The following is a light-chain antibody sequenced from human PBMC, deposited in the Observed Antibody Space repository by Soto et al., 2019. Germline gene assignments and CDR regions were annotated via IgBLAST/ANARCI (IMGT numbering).Light chain of an antibody. Sequence: DIPMTQSPSTLYASVGDRVTITCRASQTISIYLAWYQQKPGRAPKVLIYKPSTLESGVPSRFSGSGSGTEFTLTVSSLQPDDVATYYCQHYNGYPIILGGGTKVEIK. CDR2: KPS. V-gene: IGKV1-5*03. J-gene: IGKJ4*01. CDR3: QHYNGYPII. CDR1: QTISIY.